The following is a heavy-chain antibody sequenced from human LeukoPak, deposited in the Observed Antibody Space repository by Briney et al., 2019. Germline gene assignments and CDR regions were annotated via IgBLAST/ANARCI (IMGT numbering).Heavy chain of an antibody. D-gene: IGHD1-26*01. CDR2: MSAHNGNT. CDR1: GYIFSNYG. V-gene: IGHV1-18*01. CDR3: ARDIGIVGATNDAFDI. Sequence: ASVKVSCKASGYIFSNYGISWLRQAPGQGLEWMGWMSAHNGNTNYAQKLQGRVTMTTDTSTSTAYMELRSLRSDDTAVYYCARDIGIVGATNDAFDIWGQGTMVTVSS. J-gene: IGHJ3*02.